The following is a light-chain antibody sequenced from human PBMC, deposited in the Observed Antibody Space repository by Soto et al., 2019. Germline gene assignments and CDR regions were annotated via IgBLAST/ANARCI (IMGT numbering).Light chain of an antibody. CDR3: HQSDNLLPIT. CDR2: DAS. V-gene: IGKV1-33*01. J-gene: IGKJ5*01. Sequence: IQMTQSPSSLSASVGDRVTITCQASQDISKNLNWYQQKPGKAPKLLIYDASSLQTGVPSRFSGSGSATHFTFTISSLQPADVATYYCHQSDNLLPITFGQGTRLEIK. CDR1: QDISKN.